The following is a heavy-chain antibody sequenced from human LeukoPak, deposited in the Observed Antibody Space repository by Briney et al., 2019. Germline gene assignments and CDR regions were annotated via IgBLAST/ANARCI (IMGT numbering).Heavy chain of an antibody. J-gene: IGHJ3*02. CDR3: ARAIRPKSSDAFDI. Sequence: GASVQVSCKASGYTFTGYYMHWVRQAPGQGLEWMGWINPNSGGTNYAQKFQGRVTMTRDTSISTAYMELSRLRSDDTAVYYCARAIRPKSSDAFDIWGQGTMVTVSS. CDR1: GYTFTGYY. CDR2: INPNSGGT. D-gene: IGHD5-12*01. V-gene: IGHV1-2*02.